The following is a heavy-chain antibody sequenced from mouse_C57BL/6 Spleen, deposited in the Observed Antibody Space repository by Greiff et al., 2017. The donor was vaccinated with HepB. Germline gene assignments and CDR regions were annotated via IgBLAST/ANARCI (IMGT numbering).Heavy chain of an antibody. D-gene: IGHD2-1*01. CDR3: ARPLNRNYEDYAMDY. CDR2: IDPSDSYT. Sequence: VQLQQSGAELVMPGASVKLSCKASGYTFTSYWMHWVKQRPGQGLEWIGEIDPSDSYTNYNQKFKGKSTLTVDKSSSTAYMQLSSLTSEDSAVYYCARPLNRNYEDYAMDYWGQGTSVTVSA. J-gene: IGHJ4*01. CDR1: GYTFTSYW. V-gene: IGHV1-69*01.